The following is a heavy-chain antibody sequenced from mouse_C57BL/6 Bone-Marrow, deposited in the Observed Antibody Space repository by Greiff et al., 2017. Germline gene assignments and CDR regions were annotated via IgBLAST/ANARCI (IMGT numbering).Heavy chain of an antibody. V-gene: IGHV1-64*01. CDR2: IHPNSGST. Sequence: QVQLQQPGAELVKPGASVKLSCKASGYTFTSYWMHWVKQRPGQGLEWIGMIHPNSGSTNYNEKFKGKATLTADKSSSTAYMELRSLTSEDSAVYFCASSYDYDGLDYWGQGTTLTVSS. J-gene: IGHJ2*01. D-gene: IGHD2-4*01. CDR1: GYTFTSYW. CDR3: ASSYDYDGLDY.